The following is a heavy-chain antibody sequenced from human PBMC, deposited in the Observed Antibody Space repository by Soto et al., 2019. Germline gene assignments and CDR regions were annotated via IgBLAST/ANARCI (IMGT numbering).Heavy chain of an antibody. Sequence: QVQLVQSGAEVKKPGSSVKVSCKASGGTFSSYAISWVRQAPGQGLEWMGGIIPIFGKANYAQKFQGRVTITADKSTSTAYMELSSLRSEDTAVYYCARVPGGIAAAGTHWFDPWGQGTLVTVSS. V-gene: IGHV1-69*06. CDR1: GGTFSSYA. CDR3: ARVPGGIAAAGTHWFDP. J-gene: IGHJ5*02. CDR2: IIPIFGKA. D-gene: IGHD6-13*01.